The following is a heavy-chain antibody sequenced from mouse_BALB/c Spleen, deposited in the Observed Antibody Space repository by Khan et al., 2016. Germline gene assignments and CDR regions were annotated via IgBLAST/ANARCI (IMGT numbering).Heavy chain of an antibody. CDR2: INQDRSTI. CDR1: GFDFSRYW. CDR3: AAPPHCYYCACFAY. J-gene: IGHJ3*01. Sequence: EVKLLESGGGLVQPGGSLKLSCAASGFDFSRYWMSWVRQALGKGIEWIGEINQDRSTINYTPSLKDKFISASVYATNTLYLLMCNVGSNDTPLNNCAAPPHCYYCACFAY. D-gene: IGHD2-3*01. V-gene: IGHV4-1*02.